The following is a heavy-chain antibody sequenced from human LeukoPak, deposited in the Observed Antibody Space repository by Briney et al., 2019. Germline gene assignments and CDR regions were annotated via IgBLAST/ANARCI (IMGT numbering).Heavy chain of an antibody. Sequence: PGGSLRLSCAASGFTFSSYEMNWVRQAPGKGLEWVSYISSSGSTIYYADSVKGRFTISRDNAKNSLYLQMNSLRAEDTAVYYCVTSHLRRWLQFMRWRAFDIWGQGTMVTVSS. J-gene: IGHJ3*02. V-gene: IGHV3-48*03. D-gene: IGHD5-24*01. CDR1: GFTFSSYE. CDR3: VTSHLRRWLQFMRWRAFDI. CDR2: ISSSGSTI.